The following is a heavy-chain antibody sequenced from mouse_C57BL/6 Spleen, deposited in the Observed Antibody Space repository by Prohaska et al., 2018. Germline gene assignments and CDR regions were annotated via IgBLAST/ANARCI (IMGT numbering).Heavy chain of an antibody. D-gene: IGHD4-1*01. Sequence: VKISCKASGYAFSSYWMHWVNQRPGKGLEWIGQIYPGDGDTNYNGKFKGKATLTADKSSSTAYMQLSSLTSEDSAVYFCSLNWDDFDYWGQGTTLTVSS. CDR1: GYAFSSYW. CDR3: SLNWDDFDY. V-gene: IGHV1-80*01. J-gene: IGHJ2*01. CDR2: IYPGDGDT.